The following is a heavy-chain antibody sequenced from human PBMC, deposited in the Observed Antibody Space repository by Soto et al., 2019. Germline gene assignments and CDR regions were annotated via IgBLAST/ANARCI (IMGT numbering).Heavy chain of an antibody. CDR2: ISDYNGNT. Sequence: QVQLVQSGAEVKRAGASVKVSCKASGYTFSSYGLSWVRQAPGQGLEWMGWISDYNGNTHYAQKFQGRVIMTTGTSTRTAYMELRSLRSDDTAVYFCAREGYYSGSGTYSPPRYYGMDVWGQGTTVTVSS. J-gene: IGHJ6*02. CDR1: GYTFSSYG. D-gene: IGHD3-10*01. V-gene: IGHV1-18*01. CDR3: AREGYYSGSGTYSPPRYYGMDV.